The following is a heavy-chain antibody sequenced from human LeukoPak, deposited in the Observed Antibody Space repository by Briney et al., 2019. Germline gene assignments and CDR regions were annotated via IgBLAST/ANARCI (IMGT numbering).Heavy chain of an antibody. D-gene: IGHD4-17*01. Sequence: GASVKVSCKPSGYTFTGFYLHWVRQAPGQGLQWMGWVNPKNGATKYSQTFRGRVTMTRDTYIDTAYMELSSLTSDDTAIYYCARPTHRLTVTTAIDYWGQGTLVTVSS. J-gene: IGHJ4*02. CDR2: VNPKNGAT. CDR1: GYTFTGFY. V-gene: IGHV1-2*02. CDR3: ARPTHRLTVTTAIDY.